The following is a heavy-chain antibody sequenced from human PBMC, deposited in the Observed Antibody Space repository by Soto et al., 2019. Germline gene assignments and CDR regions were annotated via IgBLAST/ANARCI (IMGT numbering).Heavy chain of an antibody. Sequence: GASVKVSCKTSGYTFTNYFVHWVRQAPGQGLAWMGTINPGNRITKYELKFQGRVAMTRNTSINTVYLELSSLTSEDTAVYFCARDPNTYDFWDGSFYYHGVHVWGQGTPVTVSS. J-gene: IGHJ6*02. D-gene: IGHD3-3*01. CDR2: INPGNRIT. CDR1: GYTFTNYF. CDR3: ARDPNTYDFWDGSFYYHGVHV. V-gene: IGHV1-46*01.